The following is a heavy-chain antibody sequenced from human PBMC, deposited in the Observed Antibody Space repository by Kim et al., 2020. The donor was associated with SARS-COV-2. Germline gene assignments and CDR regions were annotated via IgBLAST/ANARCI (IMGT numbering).Heavy chain of an antibody. CDR1: GGTFSSYA. CDR3: ARDGYNLYAFDI. D-gene: IGHD5-12*01. V-gene: IGHV1-69*13. CDR2: IIPIFGTA. Sequence: SVKVSCKASGGTFSSYAISWVRQAPGQGLEWMGGIIPIFGTANYAQKFQGRVTITADESTSTAYMELSSLRSEDTAVYYCARDGYNLYAFDIWGQGTMVTVSS. J-gene: IGHJ3*02.